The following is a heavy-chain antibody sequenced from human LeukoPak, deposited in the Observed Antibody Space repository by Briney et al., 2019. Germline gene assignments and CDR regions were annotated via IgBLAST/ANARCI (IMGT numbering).Heavy chain of an antibody. CDR3: ARDLGSTALDY. D-gene: IGHD5/OR15-5a*01. V-gene: IGHV3-23*01. CDR1: GFIFSSHG. J-gene: IGHJ4*02. Sequence: GGSLRLSCAASGFIFSSHGMNWVRQAPGKGLEWVSGISPSGDITYYADSVKGRFTISRDNSKNTVYLQMNSLRAEDTAVYYCARDLGSTALDYWGQGTLVTVSS. CDR2: ISPSGDIT.